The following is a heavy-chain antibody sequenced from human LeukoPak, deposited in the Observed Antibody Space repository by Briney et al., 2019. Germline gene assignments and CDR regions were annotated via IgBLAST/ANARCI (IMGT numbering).Heavy chain of an antibody. CDR1: GFTFNSYA. CDR2: ISYGGSNK. J-gene: IGHJ4*02. Sequence: PGGSLRLSCAASGFTFNSYAIHWVRQAPGKGLEWVAVISYGGSNKYYADSVKGRFTVSRDNSENTLYLQMTSLRADDTAVYYCAREPSGWYYFDYWGQGTLVTVSS. D-gene: IGHD6-19*01. CDR3: AREPSGWYYFDY. V-gene: IGHV3-30-3*01.